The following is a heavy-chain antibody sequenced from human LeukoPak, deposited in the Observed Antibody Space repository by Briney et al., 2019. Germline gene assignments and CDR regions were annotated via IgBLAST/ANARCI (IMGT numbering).Heavy chain of an antibody. Sequence: GGSLRLSCAASGFTFSSYAMSWVRQAPGKGLEWVSAISGSGGSTYYADSVKGRLTISRDNSKNTLYLQMNSLRAEDTAVYYCAKEGQTAVDYYYYGMDVWGQGTTVTVSS. J-gene: IGHJ6*02. CDR2: ISGSGGST. CDR1: GFTFSSYA. D-gene: IGHD2-21*02. CDR3: AKEGQTAVDYYYYGMDV. V-gene: IGHV3-23*01.